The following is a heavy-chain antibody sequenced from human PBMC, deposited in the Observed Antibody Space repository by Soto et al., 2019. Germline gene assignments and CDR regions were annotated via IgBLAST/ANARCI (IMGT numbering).Heavy chain of an antibody. Sequence: SETLSLTCTVSGGSISNYYWSWIRQPPGKGLEWIGYFYYTGITNYNPSLKSRVSMSVDTSKNQFSLKLSSVTAADTAVYYCARGSLGYCSSTSCPRVWWFDPWGQGTLVTVSS. D-gene: IGHD2-2*01. V-gene: IGHV4-59*08. CDR3: ARGSLGYCSSTSCPRVWWFDP. CDR1: GGSISNYY. CDR2: FYYTGIT. J-gene: IGHJ5*02.